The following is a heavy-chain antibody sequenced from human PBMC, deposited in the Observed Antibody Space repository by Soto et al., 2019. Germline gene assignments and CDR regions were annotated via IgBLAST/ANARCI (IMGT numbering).Heavy chain of an antibody. J-gene: IGHJ5*02. V-gene: IGHV1-18*03. Sequence: QVQLVQSGAEVKKPGASVKVSCKASGYTFTSYGISWVRQAPGQGLEWMGWISAYNGNTNYAQKLQGRVTMTTGTSTSTAYMELRSLRSDDMAVYYCAGDKAAYSSGWYFTWGQGTLVTVSS. CDR1: GYTFTSYG. D-gene: IGHD6-19*01. CDR3: AGDKAAYSSGWYFT. CDR2: ISAYNGNT.